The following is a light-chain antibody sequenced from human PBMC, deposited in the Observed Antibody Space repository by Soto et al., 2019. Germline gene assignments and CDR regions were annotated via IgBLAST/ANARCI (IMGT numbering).Light chain of an antibody. CDR1: QGIRND. V-gene: IGKV1-6*01. CDR3: LQDYIYPLT. Sequence: AIQLTQSPSSLSASVGDRVTITCRASQGIRNDLGWYQQIPGKAPKLLIYAASTLQSGVPSRFSGRGSGTDFTLTISSLQPEDFGTYYCLQDYIYPLTFGGGTKVEI. CDR2: AAS. J-gene: IGKJ4*01.